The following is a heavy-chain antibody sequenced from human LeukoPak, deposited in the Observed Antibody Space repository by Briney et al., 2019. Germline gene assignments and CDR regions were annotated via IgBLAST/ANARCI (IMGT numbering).Heavy chain of an antibody. D-gene: IGHD1-26*01. CDR3: AKSPSRAEGDAFDI. CDR1: GFTFSSYA. J-gene: IGHJ3*02. Sequence: GGPLRLSCAASGFTFSSYAMSWVRQPPGKGLEWVSAISGSGVSTYYADSVKGRFTISRDNSKNTLYLQMNSLRAEDTAVYYCAKSPSRAEGDAFDIWGQGTMVTVSS. V-gene: IGHV3-23*01. CDR2: ISGSGVST.